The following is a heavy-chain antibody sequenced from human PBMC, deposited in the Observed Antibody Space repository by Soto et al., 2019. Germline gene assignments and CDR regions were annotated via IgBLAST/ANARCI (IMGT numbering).Heavy chain of an antibody. V-gene: IGHV4-34*01. CDR2: INHSGNT. D-gene: IGHD3-9*01. Sequence: PSETLSLTCAVYGGSFSGYYWSWIRQPPGKGLEWIGEINHSGNTNYNPSLKSRVTISVDKSKNQFSLKLSSVTAADTAVYYCASQGLPXFDWSPTPLYYMDVWGKGTTVTVSS. J-gene: IGHJ6*03. CDR1: GGSFSGYY. CDR3: ASQGLPXFDWSPTPLYYMDV.